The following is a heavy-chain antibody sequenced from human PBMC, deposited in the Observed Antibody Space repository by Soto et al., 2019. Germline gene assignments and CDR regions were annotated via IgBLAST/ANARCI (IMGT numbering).Heavy chain of an antibody. V-gene: IGHV3-23*01. CDR3: AKDPNGDYVGAFEI. Sequence: GGSLRLSCATSGFTSSNYAMPWVRQAPGKGLEWVSGVSASGGSTYYADSVKGRFTISRDNSKNTLSLQMNSLRAEDTAVYYCAKDPNGDYVGAFEIWGQGTMVTVS. J-gene: IGHJ3*02. CDR2: VSASGGST. CDR1: GFTSSNYA. D-gene: IGHD4-17*01.